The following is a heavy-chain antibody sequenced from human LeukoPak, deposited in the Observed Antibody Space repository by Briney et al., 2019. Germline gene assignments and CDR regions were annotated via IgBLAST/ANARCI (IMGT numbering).Heavy chain of an antibody. CDR3: ARAGRENSTSWNYYYYYMDV. Sequence: SVNVSCKASGYTFTSYGISWVRQAPGQGLEWMGGIIPIFGTANYAQKFQGRVTITPDESTSTAYMELSSLRSEDTAVYYCARAGRENSTSWNYYYYYMDVWGKGTTVTVSS. D-gene: IGHD2-2*01. J-gene: IGHJ6*03. V-gene: IGHV1-69*13. CDR2: IIPIFGTA. CDR1: GYTFTSYG.